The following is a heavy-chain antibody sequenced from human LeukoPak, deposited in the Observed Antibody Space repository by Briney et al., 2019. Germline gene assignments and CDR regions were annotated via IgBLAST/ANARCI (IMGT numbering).Heavy chain of an antibody. V-gene: IGHV4-39*01. CDR3: ARHHPNDGTD. CDR2: IYYSGST. D-gene: IGHD1-1*01. J-gene: IGHJ4*02. CDR1: GGSISSSSYY. Sequence: PSETLSLTCTVSGGSISSSSYYWGWIRQPPGKGLEWIGSIYYSGSTYYNPSLKSRVTISVDTSKNQFSLKLSSVTAADTAVYYCARHHPNDGTDWGRGTLVTVSS.